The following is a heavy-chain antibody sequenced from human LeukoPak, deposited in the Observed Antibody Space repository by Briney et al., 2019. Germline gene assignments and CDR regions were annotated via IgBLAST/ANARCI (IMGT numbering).Heavy chain of an antibody. D-gene: IGHD1-1*01. CDR2: ISGSDGTT. J-gene: IGHJ4*02. V-gene: IGHV3-23*01. Sequence: QPGRSLRLSCAASGFTFSSYAMSWVRQAPGKGLEWVSSISGSDGTTYYADSVKGRFTISRDNSKYTLSLQMNSLRAEDTAVYYCAKVDNWKYGHHDFWGQGTLVTVSS. CDR3: AKVDNWKYGHHDF. CDR1: GFTFSSYA.